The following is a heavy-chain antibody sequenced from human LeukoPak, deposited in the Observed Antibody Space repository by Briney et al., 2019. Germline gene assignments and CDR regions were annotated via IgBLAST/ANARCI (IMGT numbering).Heavy chain of an antibody. CDR2: MYNSGST. Sequence: SETLSLTCIVSGGSISSYNWNWIRQPPGKGLEWIGYMYNSGSTNNNPSLKSRVTISVDTSKNQFSLKLTSVTAADTAVYYCARARRWLPLDYWGQGTLVTVSS. D-gene: IGHD5-24*01. V-gene: IGHV4-4*08. CDR1: GGSISSYN. CDR3: ARARRWLPLDY. J-gene: IGHJ4*02.